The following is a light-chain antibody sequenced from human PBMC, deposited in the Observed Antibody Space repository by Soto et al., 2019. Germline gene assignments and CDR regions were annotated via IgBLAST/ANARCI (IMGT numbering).Light chain of an antibody. CDR1: SGDVGGYNF. J-gene: IGLJ3*02. CDR3: CSYGGSYTWV. V-gene: IGLV2-11*01. Sequence: QPVLTQPRSVSGSPGQSVTISCTGTSGDVGGYNFVSWYQQHPGKAPTLMIFDVSQRPSGVPDRFSGSKSGNTASLTISGLQADDEAGYYCCSYGGSYTWVFGGGTKLTVL. CDR2: DVS.